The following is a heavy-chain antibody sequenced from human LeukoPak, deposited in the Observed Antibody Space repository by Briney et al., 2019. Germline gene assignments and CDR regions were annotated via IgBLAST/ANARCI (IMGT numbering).Heavy chain of an antibody. Sequence: GGSLRLSCAASGFTVSRNYMSWVRQAPGKGLEWVAVISYDVGKKYYADSVKGRFTISRDNSKNTLYLQMGSLRAEDMAVYYCARRGLAARGLDYWGQGTLVTVSS. CDR2: ISYDVGKK. J-gene: IGHJ4*02. D-gene: IGHD6-6*01. V-gene: IGHV3-30*03. CDR3: ARRGLAARGLDY. CDR1: GFTVSRNY.